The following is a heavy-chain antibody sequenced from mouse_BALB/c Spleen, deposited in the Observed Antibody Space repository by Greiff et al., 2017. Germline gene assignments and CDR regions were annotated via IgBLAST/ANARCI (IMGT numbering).Heavy chain of an antibody. D-gene: IGHD1-2*01. Sequence: VQLKESGPELVKPGASVKVSCKASGYAFTSYNMYWVKQSHGKSLEWIGYIDPYNGGTSYNQKFKGKATLTVDKSSSTAYMHLNSLTSEDSAVYYCARSHYYGQGYYAMDYWGQGTSVTVSS. CDR3: ARSHYYGQGYYAMDY. CDR1: GYAFTSYN. CDR2: IDPYNGGT. J-gene: IGHJ4*01. V-gene: IGHV1S135*01.